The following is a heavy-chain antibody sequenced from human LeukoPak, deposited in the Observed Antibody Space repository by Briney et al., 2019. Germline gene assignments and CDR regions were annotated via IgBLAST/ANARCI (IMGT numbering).Heavy chain of an antibody. J-gene: IGHJ4*02. CDR1: GYTFTSYG. CDR2: ISAYNGNT. CDR3: ARDELIGTKDY. D-gene: IGHD2-21*01. V-gene: IGHV1-18*01. Sequence: ASVTVSCEASGYTFTSYGISWVRQAPGQGLEWMGWISAYNGNTNYAQKLQGRVTMTTDTSTSTAYMELRSLRSDDTAVYYCARDELIGTKDYWGQGTLVTVSS.